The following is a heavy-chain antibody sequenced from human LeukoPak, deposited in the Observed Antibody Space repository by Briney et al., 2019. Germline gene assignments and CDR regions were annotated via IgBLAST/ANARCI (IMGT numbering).Heavy chain of an antibody. CDR3: ARRVVRGVRGNWFDP. Sequence: SVKVSCKASGGTFSSYAISWVRQAPGQGLEWMGGIIPIFGTANYAQKFQGRVTTTTDESTSTAYMELSSLRSEDTAVYYCARRVVRGVRGNWFDPWGQGTLVTVSS. V-gene: IGHV1-69*05. D-gene: IGHD3-10*01. CDR1: GGTFSSYA. CDR2: IIPIFGTA. J-gene: IGHJ5*02.